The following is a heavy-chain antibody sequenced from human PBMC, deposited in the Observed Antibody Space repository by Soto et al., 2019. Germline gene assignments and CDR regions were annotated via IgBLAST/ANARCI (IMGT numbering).Heavy chain of an antibody. D-gene: IGHD2-2*02. J-gene: IGHJ6*01. CDR1: GFTFSSYG. Sequence: QVQLVESGGGVVQPGRSLRLSCAASGFTFSSYGMHWVRQAPGKGLEWVAVISYDGSNKYYADSVKGRFTISRDNSKNTLYLQMNSLRAEDTAVYYCAKDQGLGYCSSTSCYNYYYGMDVW. CDR2: ISYDGSNK. V-gene: IGHV3-30*18. CDR3: AKDQGLGYCSSTSCYNYYYGMDV.